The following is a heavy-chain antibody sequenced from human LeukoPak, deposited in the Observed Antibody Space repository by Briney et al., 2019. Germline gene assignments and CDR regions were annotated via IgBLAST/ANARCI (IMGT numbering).Heavy chain of an antibody. D-gene: IGHD3-22*01. Sequence: GGSLRLSCAASGFTFNSYAMHWVRQAPGKGLEWVAVIWYGGSNKYYADSVKGRFTISRDNSKNTLNLQMNSLRAEDTAVYYCARDKGVINVGIDYWGQGTLVTVSS. CDR2: IWYGGSNK. V-gene: IGHV3-33*01. CDR3: ARDKGVINVGIDY. CDR1: GFTFNSYA. J-gene: IGHJ4*02.